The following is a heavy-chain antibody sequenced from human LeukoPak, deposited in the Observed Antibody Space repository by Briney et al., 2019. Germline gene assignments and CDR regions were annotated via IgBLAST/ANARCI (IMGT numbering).Heavy chain of an antibody. J-gene: IGHJ4*02. CDR2: ISSSGTPI. CDR1: GFTFSRYE. Sequence: TGGSLGLSCAASGFTFSRYEMNWVRQAPGKGLEWVSYISSSGTPIYYADSVKGRFTISRDNTKNSLYLQMNSLRADDTAVYYCARDSSFKVWGQGTLVTVSS. CDR3: ARDSSFKV. V-gene: IGHV3-48*03. D-gene: IGHD6-6*01.